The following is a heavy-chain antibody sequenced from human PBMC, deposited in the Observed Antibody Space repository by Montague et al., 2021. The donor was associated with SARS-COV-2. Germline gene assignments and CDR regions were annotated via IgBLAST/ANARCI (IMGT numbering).Heavy chain of an antibody. CDR1: GGSFTIIGTS. CDR2: IYYRGST. V-gene: IGHV4-39*01. D-gene: IGHD3-22*01. Sequence: SETLSLTCTVSGGSFTIIGTSWAGIRKPPGKGLDWIGIIYYRGSTYYTPSFKSQFPLSVATSKNQFSLKLSSVTAADTAVYYCARFPTSYYYDSKEAPATPDAFDIWGQGTMVTVSS. J-gene: IGHJ3*02. CDR3: ARFPTSYYYDSKEAPATPDAFDI.